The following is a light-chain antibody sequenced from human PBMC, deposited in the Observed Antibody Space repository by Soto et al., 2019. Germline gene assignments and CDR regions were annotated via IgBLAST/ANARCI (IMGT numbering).Light chain of an antibody. J-gene: IGKJ5*01. CDR1: ERLLHITGETF. CDR2: EVS. V-gene: IGKV2D-29*02. CDR3: MQSTQLPPT. Sequence: DVVMTQTPVSLSVAPGQPASISCKSSERLLHITGETFLFWYLQKPGQSPQLLIYEVSTRVSGVPDRFSGSGSGTDFTLEISRVETDDVGIYYCMQSTQLPPTFGQGTRLEI.